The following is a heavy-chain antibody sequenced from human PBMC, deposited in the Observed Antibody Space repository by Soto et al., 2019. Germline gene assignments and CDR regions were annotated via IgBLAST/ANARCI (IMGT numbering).Heavy chain of an antibody. CDR1: GVTFSRYD. J-gene: IGHJ4*02. CDR3: AKETIQVGGPNYFDY. CDR2: ISWDGLAQ. D-gene: IGHD1-1*01. V-gene: IGHV3-30*18. Sequence: VQLVESGGGVVQPGRSLRLLCEASGVTFSRYDMHWVRQAPGMGLEWVAVISWDGLAQYYGDSVKGGFTIARDNSQSTLYLQMNRLRTEDTAIYYCAKETIQVGGPNYFDYWGQGVLVTVSS.